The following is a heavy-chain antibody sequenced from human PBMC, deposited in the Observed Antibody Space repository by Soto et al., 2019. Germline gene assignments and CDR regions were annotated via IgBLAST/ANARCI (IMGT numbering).Heavy chain of an antibody. D-gene: IGHD3-10*01. CDR3: ASSMGRGGNDY. CDR2: IKTDGSEK. CDR1: GFTFSDYW. Sequence: EVQLVESGGGLVQPGGSLRLSCAASGFTFSDYWMSWVRQVPGKGLEGVANIKTDGSEKYYVDPVKGRFTISRDNAKNSLYLQMNSLRAEDTAVYYCASSMGRGGNDYWGQGTLVAVSS. V-gene: IGHV3-7*05. J-gene: IGHJ4*02.